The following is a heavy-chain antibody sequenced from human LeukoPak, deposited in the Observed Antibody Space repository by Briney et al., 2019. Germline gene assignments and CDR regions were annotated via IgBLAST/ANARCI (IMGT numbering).Heavy chain of an antibody. J-gene: IGHJ4*02. D-gene: IGHD6-19*01. V-gene: IGHV3-23*01. Sequence: PGGSLRLSCAASGSTFSSYAMSWVRQAPGKGLEWVSAISGSGGSTYYADSVKGRFTISRDNSKNTLYLQMNSLRAEDTAVYYCAKDFFQWLVLDYFDYWGQGTLVTVSS. CDR2: ISGSGGST. CDR3: AKDFFQWLVLDYFDY. CDR1: GSTFSSYA.